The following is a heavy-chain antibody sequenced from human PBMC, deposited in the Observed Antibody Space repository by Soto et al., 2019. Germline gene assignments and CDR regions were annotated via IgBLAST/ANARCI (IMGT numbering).Heavy chain of an antibody. CDR2: IYYSGTT. D-gene: IGHD5-18*01. Sequence: PSETLSLTCTVSGGSISSAGYYWSWFRQLPGKGLEWIGDIYYSGTTYHNPSLRSRLTISGDASKNQFSLKLSSVTDADTALYYCARGRGYSYGPYYFDYWGQGTLVTVSS. V-gene: IGHV4-31*03. CDR1: GGSISSAGYY. J-gene: IGHJ4*02. CDR3: ARGRGYSYGPYYFDY.